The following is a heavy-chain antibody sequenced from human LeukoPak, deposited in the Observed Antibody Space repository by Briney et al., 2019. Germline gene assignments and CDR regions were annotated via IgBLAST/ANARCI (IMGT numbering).Heavy chain of an antibody. CDR1: GFTFSNAW. J-gene: IGHJ4*02. V-gene: IGHV3-15*01. CDR3: TTGTWIQLWLADY. D-gene: IGHD5-18*01. CDR2: VKSKTDGGTT. Sequence: GGSLRLSCAASGFTFSNAWMSWVRQAPGKGLEWVGRVKSKTDGGTTDFAAPVKGSFTISRDDSKNTLFLQMNSLKTEDTAVYYCTTGTWIQLWLADYWGQGTLVTVSS.